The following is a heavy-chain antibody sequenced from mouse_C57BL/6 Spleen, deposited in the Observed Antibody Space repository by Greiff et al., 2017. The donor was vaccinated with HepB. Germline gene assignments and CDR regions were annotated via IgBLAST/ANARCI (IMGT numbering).Heavy chain of an antibody. V-gene: IGHV1-81*01. J-gene: IGHJ4*01. Sequence: VKVVESGAELARPGASVKLSCKASGYTFTSYGISWVKQRTGQGLEWIGEIYPRSGNTYYNEKFKGKATLTADKSSSTAYMELRSLTSEDSAVYFCARLGNGSSYYAMDYWGQGTSVTVSS. CDR2: IYPRSGNT. CDR3: ARLGNGSSYYAMDY. CDR1: GYTFTSYG. D-gene: IGHD1-1*01.